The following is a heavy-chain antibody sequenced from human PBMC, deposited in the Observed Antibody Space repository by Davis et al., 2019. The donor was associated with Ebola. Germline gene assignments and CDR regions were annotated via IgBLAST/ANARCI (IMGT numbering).Heavy chain of an antibody. CDR3: ARDSRWFDP. V-gene: IGHV3-30-3*01. Sequence: GGSLRLSCAASGFTFSSYAMHWVRQAPGKGLEWVAVISYDGSNKYYADSVKGRFTISRDNSKNTLYLQMNSLRAEDTAVYYCARDSRWFDPWGQGTLVTVSS. CDR1: GFTFSSYA. CDR2: ISYDGSNK. J-gene: IGHJ5*02.